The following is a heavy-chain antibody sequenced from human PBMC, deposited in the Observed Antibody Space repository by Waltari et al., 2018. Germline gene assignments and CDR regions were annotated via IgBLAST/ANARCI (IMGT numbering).Heavy chain of an antibody. J-gene: IGHJ5*02. CDR1: GFTFSSYS. Sequence: EVQLVESGGGLVQPGGSLRLSCAASGFTFSSYSMNWVRQAPGKGRELVSYISSSSSTIYYADSVKGRFTISRDNAKNSLYLQMNSLRAEDTAVYYCARAELWFGELWPWGQGTLVTVSS. V-gene: IGHV3-48*01. CDR3: ARAELWFGELWP. D-gene: IGHD3-10*01. CDR2: ISSSSSTI.